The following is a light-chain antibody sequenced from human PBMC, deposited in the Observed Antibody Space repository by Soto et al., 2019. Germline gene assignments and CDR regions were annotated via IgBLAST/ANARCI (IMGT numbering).Light chain of an antibody. V-gene: IGKV1-39*01. Sequence: IQMTQSPSSLSASVGDRVTISCRASQSISNYLNWYQQKPGKAPKVLIYAASSLQSGVSSRFSGSGSGTDFTLTISSLQPEDFATYYCQQSYSIPLTFGGGTKVDIE. CDR3: QQSYSIPLT. J-gene: IGKJ4*01. CDR1: QSISNY. CDR2: AAS.